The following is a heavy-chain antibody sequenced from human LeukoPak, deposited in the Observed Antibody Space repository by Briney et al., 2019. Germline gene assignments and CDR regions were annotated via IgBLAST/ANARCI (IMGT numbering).Heavy chain of an antibody. D-gene: IGHD1-1*01. J-gene: IGHJ5*02. CDR1: GFTFSSYA. CDR3: ARDSEEPGSSWFDP. V-gene: IGHV3-30*04. CDR2: ISYDGSNK. Sequence: GGSLRLSCAASGFTFSSYAMHWVRQAPGKGLEWVAVISYDGSNKYYADSVKGRFTISRDNSKNTLYLQMNSLRAEDTAVYYCARDSEEPGSSWFDPWGQGTLVTVPS.